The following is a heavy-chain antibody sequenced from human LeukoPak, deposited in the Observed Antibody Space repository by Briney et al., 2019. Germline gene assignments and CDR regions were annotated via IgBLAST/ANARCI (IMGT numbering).Heavy chain of an antibody. CDR3: ARASSGYFDY. J-gene: IGHJ4*02. CDR2: INHSGST. Sequence: GSLRLSCAASGFTFSDYYMSWIRQPPGKGLEWIGEINHSGSTNYNPSLKSRVTISVDTPKNQFSLKLSSVTAADTAVYYCARASSGYFDYWGQGTLVTVSS. V-gene: IGHV4-34*01. D-gene: IGHD3-3*01. CDR1: GFTFSDYY.